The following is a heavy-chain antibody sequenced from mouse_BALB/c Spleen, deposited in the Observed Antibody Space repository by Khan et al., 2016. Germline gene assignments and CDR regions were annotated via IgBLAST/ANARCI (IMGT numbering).Heavy chain of an antibody. D-gene: IGHD2-5*01. CDR3: PNNYFSNNERNVYSMYY. V-gene: IGHV14-3*02. CDR2: IDPANGVT. CDR1: GFNIKDTY. J-gene: IGHJ4*01. Sequence: VQLQQPGAELVKPGASVKLSCTVSGFNIKDTYIHWVKQRPEQGLEWIGRIDPANGVTEYDPRFQGKATITVDTSSNTAYLQLSSLTSEDTAVYYCPNNYFSNNERNVYSMYYWKQGTSITVSS.